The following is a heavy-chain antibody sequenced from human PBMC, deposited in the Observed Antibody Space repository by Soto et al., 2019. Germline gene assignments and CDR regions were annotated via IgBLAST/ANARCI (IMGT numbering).Heavy chain of an antibody. V-gene: IGHV4-39*01. Sequence: QLQLQESGPGLVKPSETLSLTCTVSGGSISSSSYYWGWIRQPPGKGLEWIGSIYYSGSTYYNPSLKSRVTISVDTSKNQFSLKLSSVTAADTAVYYCARYIGGFWSGTRTAGIKDAFDIWGQGTMVTVSS. CDR2: IYYSGST. J-gene: IGHJ3*02. CDR1: GGSISSSSYY. CDR3: ARYIGGFWSGTRTAGIKDAFDI. D-gene: IGHD3-3*01.